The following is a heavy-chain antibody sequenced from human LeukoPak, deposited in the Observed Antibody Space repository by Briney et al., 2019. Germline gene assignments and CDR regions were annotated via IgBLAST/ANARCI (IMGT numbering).Heavy chain of an antibody. J-gene: IGHJ4*02. CDR2: ISGSGGST. V-gene: IGHV3-23*01. D-gene: IGHD6-19*01. Sequence: PGGSLRLSCAASGFTFSSYAMSWVRQAPGKGLEWVSAISGSGGSTYYADSVKGRFTISRDNSKNTLYLQMNGLRAEDTAVYYCAGGLAGVFDYWGQGTLVTVSS. CDR1: GFTFSSYA. CDR3: AGGLAGVFDY.